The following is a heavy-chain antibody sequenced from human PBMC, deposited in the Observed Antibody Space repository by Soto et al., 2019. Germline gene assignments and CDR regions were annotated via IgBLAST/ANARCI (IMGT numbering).Heavy chain of an antibody. D-gene: IGHD4-17*01. CDR1: GGSISSSNW. CDR3: ARDRDLRPTKDWFDP. J-gene: IGHJ5*02. CDR2: IYHSGST. Sequence: QVQLQESGPGLVKPSGTLSLTCAVSGGSISSSNWWSWVRQPPGKGLEWIGEIYHSGSTNYNPSRKSRVTLSVDKSKNQFSLKLSSVTAADTAVYYCARDRDLRPTKDWFDPWGQGTLVTVSS. V-gene: IGHV4-4*02.